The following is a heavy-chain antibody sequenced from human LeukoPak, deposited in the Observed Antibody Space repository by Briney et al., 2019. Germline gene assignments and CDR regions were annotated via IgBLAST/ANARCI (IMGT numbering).Heavy chain of an antibody. J-gene: IGHJ6*02. CDR2: IYYSGST. CDR3: ARDVPMAVTTKPNYYYGMDV. Sequence: SQTLSLTCTVSGGSISSGGYYWSWIRQHPGKGLEWIGYIYYSGSTYYNPSLKSRVTISVDTSKNQFSLKLSSVTAAGTAVYYCARDVPMAVTTKPNYYYGMDVWGQGTMVTVFS. D-gene: IGHD4-17*01. V-gene: IGHV4-31*03. CDR1: GGSISSGGYY.